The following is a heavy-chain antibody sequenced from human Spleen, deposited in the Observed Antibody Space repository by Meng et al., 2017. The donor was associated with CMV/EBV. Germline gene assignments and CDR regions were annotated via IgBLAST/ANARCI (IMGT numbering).Heavy chain of an antibody. V-gene: IGHV1-18*04. D-gene: IGHD2-2*01. CDR2: ISAYNGNT. J-gene: IGHJ6*02. CDR3: ARVQDIVVVPAATDYYYYGMDV. Sequence: ASVKVSCKASEYTFIDHHMHWVRQAPGQGLEWMGWISAYNGNTNYAQKLQGRVTMTTDTSTSTAYMELRSLRSDDTAVYYCARVQDIVVVPAATDYYYYGMDVWGQGTTVTVSS. CDR1: EYTFIDHH.